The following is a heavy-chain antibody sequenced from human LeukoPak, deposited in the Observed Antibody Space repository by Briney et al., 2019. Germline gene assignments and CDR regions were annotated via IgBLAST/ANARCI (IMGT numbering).Heavy chain of an antibody. CDR1: GYSFTSYW. Sequence: GESLKISCKGSGYSFTSYWIGWVRQMPGKGLEWMGIIYPGDSDTRYSPSFQGQVTISAVKSISTAYLQWSSLKASDTAMYYCARYSSSPRDAFDIWGQGTMVTVSS. D-gene: IGHD6-6*01. CDR3: ARYSSSPRDAFDI. J-gene: IGHJ3*02. CDR2: IYPGDSDT. V-gene: IGHV5-51*01.